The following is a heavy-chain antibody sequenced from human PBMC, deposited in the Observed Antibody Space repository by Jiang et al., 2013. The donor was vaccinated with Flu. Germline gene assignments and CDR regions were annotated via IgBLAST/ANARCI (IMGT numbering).Heavy chain of an antibody. J-gene: IGHJ6*04. D-gene: IGHD3-16*02. CDR2: IKSKTDGGTT. CDR3: TTASGGDYVWGSYRGLYGMDV. CDR1: GFTFSNAW. V-gene: IGHV3-15*01. Sequence: QLLESGGGLVKPGGSLRLSCAASGFTFSNAWMSWVRQAPGKGLEWVGRIKSKTDGGTTDYAAPVKGRFTISRDDSKNTLYLQMNSLKTEDTAVYYCTTASGGDYVWGSYRGLYGMDVWGKGTTVTVSS.